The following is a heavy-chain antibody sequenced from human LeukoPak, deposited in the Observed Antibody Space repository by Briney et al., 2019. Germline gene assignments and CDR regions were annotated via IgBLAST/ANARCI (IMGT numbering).Heavy chain of an antibody. V-gene: IGHV3-30-3*01. CDR1: GFTFSSHD. CDR3: ARERVAVAGTGGVDYYYYGMDV. J-gene: IGHJ6*02. Sequence: GGSLRLSCAASGFTFSSHDMHWVRQAPGKGLEWVAVISYDGSNKYYADSVKGRFTISRDNSKNTLYLQMNSLRAEDTAVYYCARERVAVAGTGGVDYYYYGMDVWGQGTTVTVSS. CDR2: ISYDGSNK. D-gene: IGHD6-19*01.